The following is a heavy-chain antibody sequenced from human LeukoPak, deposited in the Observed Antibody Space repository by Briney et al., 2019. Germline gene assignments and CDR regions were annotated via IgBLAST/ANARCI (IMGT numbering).Heavy chain of an antibody. CDR3: ARGYSSSWYDY. Sequence: GASVKVSCKASGYTFTSYDINWVRQAPGQGLEWMGWINPNSGGTNYAQKFQGRVTMTRDTSISTAYMELSRLRSDDTAVYYCARGYSSSWYDYWGQGTLVTVSS. J-gene: IGHJ4*02. D-gene: IGHD6-13*01. CDR2: INPNSGGT. V-gene: IGHV1-2*02. CDR1: GYTFTSYD.